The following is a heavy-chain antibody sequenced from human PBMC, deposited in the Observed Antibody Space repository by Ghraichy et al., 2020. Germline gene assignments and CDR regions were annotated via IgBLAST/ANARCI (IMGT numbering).Heavy chain of an antibody. D-gene: IGHD3-3*01. CDR2: INHSGST. J-gene: IGHJ4*02. CDR1: GGSFSGYY. V-gene: IGHV4-34*01. CDR3: ASWGRYYDFWSGYRGSSSFDY. Sequence: SETLSLTCAVYGGSFSGYYWSWIRQPPGKGLEWIGEINHSGSTNYNPSLKSRVTISVDTSKNQFSLKLSSVTAADTAVYYCASWGRYYDFWSGYRGSSSFDYWGQGTLVTVSS.